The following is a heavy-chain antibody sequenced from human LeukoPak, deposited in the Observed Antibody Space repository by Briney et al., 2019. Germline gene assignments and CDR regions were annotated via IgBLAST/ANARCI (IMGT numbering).Heavy chain of an antibody. V-gene: IGHV4-34*01. D-gene: IGHD2-2*01. Sequence: ASETLSLTCAVYGGSFSGYYWSWIRQPPGKGLEWIGEINHSGSTNYNPSLKSRVTISVDTSKNQFSLKLSSVTAADTAVYYCATRYCSSTSCNSYYMDVWGKGTTVTVSS. CDR3: ATRYCSSTSCNSYYMDV. J-gene: IGHJ6*03. CDR1: GGSFSGYY. CDR2: INHSGST.